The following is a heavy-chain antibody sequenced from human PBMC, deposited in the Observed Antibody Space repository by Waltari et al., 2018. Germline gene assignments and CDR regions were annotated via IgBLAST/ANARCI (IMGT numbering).Heavy chain of an antibody. CDR1: GFTVHSNY. CDR3: ARRLVVAGTLDVFDL. V-gene: IGHV3-53*03. Sequence: EVQLVESGGDLIQPGRSLRLSCAASGFTVHSNYINWVRQSPGKGLEWVSVVYVTGKTDYADSVKGRFTTSRDNSKNTVYLQMDSLRVEDTAMYYCARRLVVAGTLDVFDLWGQGTRVIVSS. CDR2: VYVTGKT. J-gene: IGHJ3*01. D-gene: IGHD2-15*01.